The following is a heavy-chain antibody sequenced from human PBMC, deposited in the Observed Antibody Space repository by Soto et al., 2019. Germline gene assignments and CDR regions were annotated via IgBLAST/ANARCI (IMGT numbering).Heavy chain of an antibody. CDR1: AFTFDDYA. Sequence: EVQLVESGGGLVQPGRSLRLSCAASAFTFDDYAMHWVRQAPGKGLEWVSGISWNSGSIGYADSVKGRFTISRNNAKNSLYLQMNSLRAEDTALYYCARGYPKSYYYYYGMDVWGQGTTVTVSS. CDR2: ISWNSGSI. CDR3: ARGYPKSYYYYYGMDV. J-gene: IGHJ6*02. V-gene: IGHV3-9*01. D-gene: IGHD3-10*01.